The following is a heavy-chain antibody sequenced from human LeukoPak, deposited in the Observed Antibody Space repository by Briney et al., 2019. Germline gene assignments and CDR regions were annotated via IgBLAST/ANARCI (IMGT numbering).Heavy chain of an antibody. Sequence: SETLSLTCAVSGGSIRNSSFYWGWIRQPPGKGLEWIGEINHSGSTNYNPSLKSRVTISVDTSKNQFSLKLSSVTAADTAVYYCASDCSSTSCYFYWGQGTLVTVSS. V-gene: IGHV4-39*07. CDR1: GGSIRNSSFY. CDR2: INHSGST. CDR3: ASDCSSTSCYFY. D-gene: IGHD2-2*01. J-gene: IGHJ4*02.